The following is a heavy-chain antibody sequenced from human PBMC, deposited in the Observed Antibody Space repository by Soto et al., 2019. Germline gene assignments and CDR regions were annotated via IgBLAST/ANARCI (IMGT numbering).Heavy chain of an antibody. J-gene: IGHJ6*02. V-gene: IGHV3-15*01. D-gene: IGHD6-13*01. CDR3: TTWGSRWYYGMDV. CDR2: IKSKTDGGTT. CDR1: GFTFSNAW. Sequence: EVQLVESGGGLVKPGGSLRLSCAASGFTFSNAWMSWVRQAPGKGLEWVGRIKSKTDGGTTDYAAPVKGRFTISRDDSKNTLYLQMNSLKTEDTAVYYCTTWGSRWYYGMDVWGQGTTVTVSS.